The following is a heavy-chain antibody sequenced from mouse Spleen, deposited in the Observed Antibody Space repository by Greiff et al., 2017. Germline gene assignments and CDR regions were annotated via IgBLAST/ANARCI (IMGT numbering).Heavy chain of an antibody. V-gene: IGHV5-6-4*01. Sequence: DVKLVESGGGLVKLGGSLKLSCAASGFTFSSYYMSWVRQTPEKRLEWVATISSGGGSTYYPDSVKGRFTISRDNAKNTLYLQMSSLNSEDTAVYYCAILYDYDEGRYFDVWGAGTTVTVSS. J-gene: IGHJ1*01. CDR3: AILYDYDEGRYFDV. CDR1: GFTFSSYY. D-gene: IGHD2-4*01. CDR2: ISSGGGST.